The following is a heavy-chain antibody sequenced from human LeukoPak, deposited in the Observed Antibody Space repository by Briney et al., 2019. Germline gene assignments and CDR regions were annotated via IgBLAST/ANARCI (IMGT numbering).Heavy chain of an antibody. CDR3: ARGGGYYRYYYYGMDV. CDR1: GGSISSYY. J-gene: IGHJ6*02. D-gene: IGHD3-22*01. Sequence: SETLSLTCTVSGGSISSYYWSWIRQPPGKGLEWIGYIYYSGSTNYNPSLKSRVTISVDTSKNQFSLKLSSVTAADTAVYYCARGGGYYRYYYYGMDVWDQGTTVTVSS. V-gene: IGHV4-59*01. CDR2: IYYSGST.